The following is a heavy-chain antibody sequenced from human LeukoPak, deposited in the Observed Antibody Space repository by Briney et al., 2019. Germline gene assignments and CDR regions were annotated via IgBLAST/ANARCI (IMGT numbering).Heavy chain of an antibody. CDR2: IYYSGST. CDR1: GGSISSSSYY. V-gene: IGHV4-39*07. Sequence: SETLSLTCTVSGGSISSSSYYWGWIRQPPGKGLEWIGSIYYSGSTYYNPSRKSRVTISVDKSKNQFSLKLSSVTAADTAVYYCAREVLPVDTAMVTTIFDYWGQGTLVTVSS. D-gene: IGHD5-18*01. J-gene: IGHJ4*02. CDR3: AREVLPVDTAMVTTIFDY.